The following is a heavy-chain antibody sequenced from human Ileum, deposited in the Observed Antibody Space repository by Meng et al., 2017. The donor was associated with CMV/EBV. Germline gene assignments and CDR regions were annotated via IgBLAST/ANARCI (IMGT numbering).Heavy chain of an antibody. Sequence: GESLKISCGASGFTFSSYAMSWVRQAPGKGLEWVSAISGSGGSTYYADSVKGRFTISRDNSKNTLYLQMNSLRAEDTAVYYCARVSESVGELDYWGQGTLVTGAS. D-gene: IGHD3-10*01. CDR3: ARVSESVGELDY. J-gene: IGHJ4*02. CDR1: GFTFSSYA. CDR2: ISGSGGST. V-gene: IGHV3-23*01.